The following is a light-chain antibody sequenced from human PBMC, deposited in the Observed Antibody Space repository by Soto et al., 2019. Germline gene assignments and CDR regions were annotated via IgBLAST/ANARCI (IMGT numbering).Light chain of an antibody. Sequence: EIVLTQSPGTLSLSPGERATLSCRASQSVSSTFLAWYQQKPGQAPRLLISGASSRATGIPDRFSGSGSGTDFALTISRLEPEDFAVYYCQQYAGSPPWAFGQGTKVEIK. CDR2: GAS. CDR3: QQYAGSPPWA. CDR1: QSVSSTF. V-gene: IGKV3-20*01. J-gene: IGKJ1*01.